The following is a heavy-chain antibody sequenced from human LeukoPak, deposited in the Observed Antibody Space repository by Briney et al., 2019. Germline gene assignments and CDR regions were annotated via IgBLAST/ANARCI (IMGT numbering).Heavy chain of an antibody. CDR1: GYTFTGYY. Sequence: EASVKVSCKASGYTFTGYYMHWVRQAPGQGLEWMGWINTNSGGTNYAQKFQGRVTMTRDTSISTAYMELSRLTSDDTAVYYCASYSGLRLGELSLYLIDYWGQGTLVTVSS. J-gene: IGHJ4*02. CDR2: INTNSGGT. CDR3: ASYSGLRLGELSLYLIDY. V-gene: IGHV1-2*02. D-gene: IGHD3-16*02.